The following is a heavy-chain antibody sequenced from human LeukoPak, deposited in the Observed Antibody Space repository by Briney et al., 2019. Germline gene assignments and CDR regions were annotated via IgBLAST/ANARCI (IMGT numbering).Heavy chain of an antibody. CDR2: ISGSGAMT. Sequence: GGSLRLSCAASGFTLSNHAMIWVRQAPGKGLEWVSSISGSGAMTYYADSVKGRFTISRDNAMDTLYLQMNSLRADDTAVYYCVKDRVDGSGSQFDSWGPGSLVIVSS. CDR3: VKDRVDGSGSQFDS. D-gene: IGHD3-10*01. CDR1: GFTLSNHA. J-gene: IGHJ4*02. V-gene: IGHV3-23*01.